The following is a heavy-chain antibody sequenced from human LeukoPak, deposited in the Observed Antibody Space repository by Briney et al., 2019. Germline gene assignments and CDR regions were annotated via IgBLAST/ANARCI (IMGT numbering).Heavy chain of an antibody. Sequence: PGGSLRLSCAASGFTFSDYYMSWVRQAPGKGLEWVSAISGSGGSTYYADSVKGRFTISRDNSKNTLYLQMNSLRAEDTAVYYCAKGDYYDSSGPSQYYYYGMDVWGQGTTVTVSS. D-gene: IGHD3-22*01. CDR3: AKGDYYDSSGPSQYYYYGMDV. J-gene: IGHJ6*02. V-gene: IGHV3-23*01. CDR1: GFTFSDYY. CDR2: ISGSGGST.